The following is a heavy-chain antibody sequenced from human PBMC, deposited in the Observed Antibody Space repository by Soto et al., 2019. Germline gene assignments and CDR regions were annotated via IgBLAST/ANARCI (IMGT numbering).Heavy chain of an antibody. CDR3: ARVRGDRGDAFDI. CDR2: ISSSSYI. D-gene: IGHD3-16*01. V-gene: IGHV3-21*01. CDR1: GFTFSSYS. Sequence: GGSLRLSCAASGFTFSSYSMNWVRQAPGKGLEWVSSISSSSYIYYADSVKGRFTISRDNAKNSLYLQMNSLRAEDTAVYYCARVRGDRGDAFDIWGQGTMVTVSS. J-gene: IGHJ3*02.